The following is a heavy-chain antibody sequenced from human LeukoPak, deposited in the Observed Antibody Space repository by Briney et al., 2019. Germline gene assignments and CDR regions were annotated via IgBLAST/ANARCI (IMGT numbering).Heavy chain of an antibody. CDR1: GFTFSSYS. V-gene: IGHV3-21*01. Sequence: GGSLRLSCAASGFTFSSYSMNWFRQAPGKGLEWVSSISSSSSYIYYADSVKGRFTISRDNAKNSLYLQMNSLRAEDTAVYYCAREILGSSRIFDYWGQGTLVTVSS. CDR3: AREILGSSRIFDY. CDR2: ISSSSSYI. J-gene: IGHJ4*02. D-gene: IGHD6-13*01.